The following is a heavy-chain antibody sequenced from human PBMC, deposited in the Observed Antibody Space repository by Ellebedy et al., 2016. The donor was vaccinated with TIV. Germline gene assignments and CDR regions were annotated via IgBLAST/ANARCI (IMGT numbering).Heavy chain of an antibody. Sequence: GGSLRLSXAASGFTFNSYAMSWVRQAPGKGLEWVGRIKSKTDGGTTDYAAPVKGRFTISRDDSKNTLYLQMNSLKTEDTAVYYCTTVGNYGGNSASFDYWGQGTLVTVSS. CDR1: GFTFNSYA. D-gene: IGHD4-23*01. V-gene: IGHV3-15*01. CDR2: IKSKTDGGTT. J-gene: IGHJ4*02. CDR3: TTVGNYGGNSASFDY.